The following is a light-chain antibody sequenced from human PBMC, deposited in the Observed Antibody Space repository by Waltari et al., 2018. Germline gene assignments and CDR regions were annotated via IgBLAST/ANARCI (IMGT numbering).Light chain of an antibody. V-gene: IGLV2-14*03. Sequence: QSALTQPASVSGSPGQSITVSCTGTSSDIGTYNYVSWYQQHPGKAPKPMIYDVSSRPSGVSTRFSGSKSGNTVSLTISGLQAEDEADYYCDSKSSSSPHVFGTGPKVTVL. CDR3: DSKSSSSPHV. CDR2: DVS. CDR1: SSDIGTYNY. J-gene: IGLJ1*01.